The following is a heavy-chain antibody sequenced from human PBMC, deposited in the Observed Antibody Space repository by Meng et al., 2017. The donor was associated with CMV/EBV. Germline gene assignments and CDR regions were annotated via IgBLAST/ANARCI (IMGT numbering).Heavy chain of an antibody. CDR3: AREKGDIVATIYY. V-gene: IGHV1-69*01. CDR2: IIPIFGTA. D-gene: IGHD5-12*01. CDR1: GGTFSSYA. Sequence: KASGGTFSSYAISWVRQAPGQGLEWMGGIIPIFGTANYAQKFQGRVTITADESTSTAYMGLSSLRSEDTAVYYCAREKGDIVATIYYWGQGTLVTVSS. J-gene: IGHJ4*02.